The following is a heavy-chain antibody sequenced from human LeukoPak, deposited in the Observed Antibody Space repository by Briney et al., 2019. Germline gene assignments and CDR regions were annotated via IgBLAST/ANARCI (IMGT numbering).Heavy chain of an antibody. J-gene: IGHJ4*02. CDR1: GFTFDRFT. CDR2: INRRGHT. CDR3: AKEVDCPSDCLFFHS. V-gene: IGHV3-43*01. D-gene: IGHD2-21*02. Sequence: GGSLRLSCAASGFTFDRFTIHWVRQTPGKGLEWVSLINRRGHTFYADSVKGRFTISRDNSRNSVFLQMNSLRPEDTALYHCAKEVDCPSDCLFFHSWGQGTLVTISS.